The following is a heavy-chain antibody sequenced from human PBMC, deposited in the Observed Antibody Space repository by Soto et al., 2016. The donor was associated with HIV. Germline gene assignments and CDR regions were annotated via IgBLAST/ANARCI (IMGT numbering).Heavy chain of an antibody. Sequence: QVQLVQSGAEVRKPGASVKVSCKTSGYIFNKYDINWARQVSGQGLEWMGWMNPTSQNSGSSQKFQGRVTMTTNTSIDTAYMELNGLSSDDTAIYYCARGLMYTAGYLIDFWGQGVLVTVSS. V-gene: IGHV1-8*01. D-gene: IGHD2-2*03. CDR3: ARGLMYTAGYLIDF. J-gene: IGHJ4*02. CDR2: MNPTSQNS. CDR1: GYIFNKYD.